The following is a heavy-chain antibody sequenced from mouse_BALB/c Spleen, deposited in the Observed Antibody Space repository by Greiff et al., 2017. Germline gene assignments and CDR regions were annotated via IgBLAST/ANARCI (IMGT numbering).Heavy chain of an antibody. V-gene: IGHV14-1*02. D-gene: IGHD1-1*01. CDR3: AREANYYGSTFAY. Sequence: VQLKQSGAELVRPGALVKLSCKASGFNIKDYYMHWVKQRPEQGLEWIGWIDPENGNTIYDPKFQGKASITADTSSNTAYLQLSSLTSEDTAVYYCAREANYYGSTFAYWGQGTLVTVSA. CDR1: GFNIKDYY. J-gene: IGHJ3*01. CDR2: IDPENGNT.